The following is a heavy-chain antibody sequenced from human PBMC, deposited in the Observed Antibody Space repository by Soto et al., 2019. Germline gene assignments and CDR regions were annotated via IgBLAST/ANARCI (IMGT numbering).Heavy chain of an antibody. CDR2: ISYDGSNK. Sequence: PGGSLRLSCAASGFTFSSYGMHWVRQAPGKGLEWVAVISYDGSNKYYADSVKGRFTISRDNSKNTLYLQMNSLRAEDTAVYYCAKDQVGHNFSFDYWGQGTLVTVSS. CDR3: AKDQVGHNFSFDY. V-gene: IGHV3-30*18. CDR1: GFTFSSYG. J-gene: IGHJ4*02. D-gene: IGHD3-3*01.